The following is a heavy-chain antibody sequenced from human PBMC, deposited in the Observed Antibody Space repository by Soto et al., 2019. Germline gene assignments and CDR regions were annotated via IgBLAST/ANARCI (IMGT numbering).Heavy chain of an antibody. Sequence: GGSLRLSCAASGFTFSSYWMSWVRQAPGKGLEWVANIKQDGSDIGYADPVKGRFTISRDNAENSLYLQMNSLRAEDTALYYCAISQDRGGRTTFIYWGQGTQVTVSS. J-gene: IGHJ4*02. V-gene: IGHV3-7*03. CDR1: GFTFSSYW. D-gene: IGHD3-16*01. CDR2: IKQDGSDI. CDR3: AISQDRGGRTTFIY.